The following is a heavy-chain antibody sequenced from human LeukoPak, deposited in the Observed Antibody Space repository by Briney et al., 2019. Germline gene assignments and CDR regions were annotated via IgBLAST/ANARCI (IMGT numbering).Heavy chain of an antibody. J-gene: IGHJ6*03. V-gene: IGHV4-34*01. D-gene: IGHD6-6*01. CDR1: GGSSRVYY. CDR2: INHSGST. CDR3: GIGLRRDSYYYMDV. Sequence: SETLSLTCAVYGGSSRVYYWSWIRQPPGKGLEWIGEINHSGSTNYNPSLKSRVTISVDTSKNQFSLKLSSVTAADTALYYCGIGLRRDSYYYMDVWGKGTTVTVSS.